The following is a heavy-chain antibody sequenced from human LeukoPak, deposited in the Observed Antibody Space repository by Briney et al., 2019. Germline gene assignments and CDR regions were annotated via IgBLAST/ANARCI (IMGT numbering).Heavy chain of an antibody. CDR3: AKGGIAAPFDY. V-gene: IGHV3-23*01. Sequence: GGSLRLSCAASGFTFSSYWMGWVHQAPGKGLEWVSAINGGGGRTYYADSVKGRFTISRDNSKNTLYLQMNSLRAEDTAVYYCAKGGIAAPFDYWGQGTLVTVSS. D-gene: IGHD6-13*01. CDR2: INGGGGRT. J-gene: IGHJ4*02. CDR1: GFTFSSYW.